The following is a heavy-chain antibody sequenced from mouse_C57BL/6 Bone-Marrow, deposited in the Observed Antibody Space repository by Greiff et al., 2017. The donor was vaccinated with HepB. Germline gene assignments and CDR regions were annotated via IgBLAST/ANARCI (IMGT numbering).Heavy chain of an antibody. CDR2: IRNKANNHAT. V-gene: IGHV6-6*01. CDR3: TGGRGFAY. J-gene: IGHJ3*01. CDR1: GFTFSDAW. Sequence: EVQLQQSGGGLVQPGGSMKLSCAASGFTFSDAWMDWVRQSPEKGLEWVAEIRNKANNHATYYAESVKGRFTISRDDSKSSVYLQMNSLRAEDTGSYYCTGGRGFAYWGQGTLVTVSA.